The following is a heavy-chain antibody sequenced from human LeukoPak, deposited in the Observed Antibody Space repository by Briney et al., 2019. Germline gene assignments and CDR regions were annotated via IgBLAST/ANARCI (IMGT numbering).Heavy chain of an antibody. V-gene: IGHV3-66*01. CDR2: IYSGGYK. J-gene: IGHJ6*02. CDR3: ASIRGDLTTDYYDILRDYYGMDV. Sequence: GGSLRLSCAASGLSVSSSYVSWVRQAPGKGLEWVSVIYSGGYKHYADAVKGRFAISRDNSKNTVYLQMNSLRGEDTAIYYCASIRGDLTTDYYDILRDYYGMDVWGQGTTVTVSS. D-gene: IGHD3-9*01. CDR1: GLSVSSSY.